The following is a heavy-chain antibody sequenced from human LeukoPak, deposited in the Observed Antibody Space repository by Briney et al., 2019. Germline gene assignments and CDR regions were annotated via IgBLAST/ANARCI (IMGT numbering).Heavy chain of an antibody. CDR2: IYYSGST. CDR1: GASVSSGSYY. D-gene: IGHD3-9*01. V-gene: IGHV4-61*01. CDR3: ARETYFRYGMDV. Sequence: SETLSLTCTVSGASVSSGSYYWSWIRQPPGKGLEWIGYIYYSGSTDYNPSLKSRVTISVDTSKNQFSLKLSSVTAADTAVYYCARETYFRYGMDVWGQGTTVTVSS. J-gene: IGHJ6*02.